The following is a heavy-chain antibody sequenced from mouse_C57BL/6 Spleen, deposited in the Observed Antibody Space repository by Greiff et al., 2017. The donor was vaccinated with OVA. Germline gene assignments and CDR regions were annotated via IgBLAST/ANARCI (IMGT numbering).Heavy chain of an antibody. J-gene: IGHJ4*01. Sequence: EVHLVESGGGLVKPGGSLKLSCAASGFTFSDYGMHWVRQAPEKGLEWVAYISSGSSTIYYADTVKGRFTISRDNAKNTLFLQMTSLRSEDTAMYYCARHDGYLDYYAMDYWGQGTSVTISS. CDR2: ISSGSSTI. V-gene: IGHV5-17*01. CDR1: GFTFSDYG. CDR3: ARHDGYLDYYAMDY. D-gene: IGHD2-3*01.